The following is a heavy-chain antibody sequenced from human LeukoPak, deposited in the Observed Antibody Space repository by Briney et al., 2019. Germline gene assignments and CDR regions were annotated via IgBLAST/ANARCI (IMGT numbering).Heavy chain of an antibody. CDR3: ATSPMVRGVMTY. V-gene: IGHV4-59*08. CDR2: IYYSGST. J-gene: IGHJ4*02. D-gene: IGHD3-10*01. Sequence: SETLSLTCTVSGGSISSYYWSWIRQPPGKGLEWIGYIYYSGSTNYNPSLKSRVTMSVDASKNQFSLKLSSVTAADTAVYYCATSPMVRGVMTYWGQGTLVTVSS. CDR1: GGSISSYY.